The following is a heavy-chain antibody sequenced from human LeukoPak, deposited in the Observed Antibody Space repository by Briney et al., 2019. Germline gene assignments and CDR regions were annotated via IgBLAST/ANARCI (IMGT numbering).Heavy chain of an antibody. V-gene: IGHV3-33*08. Sequence: PGGSLRLSCAASGFPFNAYWMTWVRQAPGKGLEWVAVIWYDGSNKYYADSVKGRFTISRDNSKNTLYLQTNSLRAEDTAVYYCAGGGWLQFPYYFDYWGQGTLVTVSS. CDR1: GFPFNAYW. CDR3: AGGGWLQFPYYFDY. D-gene: IGHD5-24*01. J-gene: IGHJ4*02. CDR2: IWYDGSNK.